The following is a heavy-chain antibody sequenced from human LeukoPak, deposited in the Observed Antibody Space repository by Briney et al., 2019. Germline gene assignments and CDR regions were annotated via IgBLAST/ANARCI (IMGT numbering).Heavy chain of an antibody. V-gene: IGHV4-59*01. Sequence: SETLSLTCTVSGGSTSSYFWYWIRQPPGKGLEWIGFIYYSGSTNYNPSLKSRVTISVDTSKNQFSLRLSSVTAADTAVYFCARGRADIVATMNYWGQGTLVTVSS. CDR2: IYYSGST. J-gene: IGHJ4*02. D-gene: IGHD5-12*01. CDR1: GGSTSSYF. CDR3: ARGRADIVATMNY.